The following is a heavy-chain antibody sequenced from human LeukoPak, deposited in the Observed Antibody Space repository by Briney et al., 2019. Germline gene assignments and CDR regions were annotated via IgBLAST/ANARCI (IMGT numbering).Heavy chain of an antibody. CDR3: ARGVGYCSSTSCYPYYGMDV. CDR1: GGSISSGGYS. Sequence: PSQTLSLTCAVSGGSISSGGYSWSWIRQPPGTGLDGRGYIYHSGSTYYNPSLKSRVTISVDRSKNQFSLKLSSVTAADTAVYYCARGVGYCSSTSCYPYYGMDVWGQGTTVTVSS. D-gene: IGHD2-2*03. J-gene: IGHJ6*02. V-gene: IGHV4-30-2*01. CDR2: IYHSGST.